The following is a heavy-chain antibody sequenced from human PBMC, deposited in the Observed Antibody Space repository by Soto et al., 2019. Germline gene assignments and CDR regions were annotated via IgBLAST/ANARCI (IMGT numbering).Heavy chain of an antibody. V-gene: IGHV3-23*01. J-gene: IGHJ4*02. CDR1: GFTFSSYA. D-gene: IGHD3-10*01. CDR3: AKVGDLMVRGSVDFDY. Sequence: QSGGSLRLSCAASGFTFSSYAMSWVRQAPGKGLEWVSAISGSGGSTYYADSVKGRFTISRDNSKNTLYLQMNSLRAEDTAVYYCAKVGDLMVRGSVDFDYWGQGTLVTVSS. CDR2: ISGSGGST.